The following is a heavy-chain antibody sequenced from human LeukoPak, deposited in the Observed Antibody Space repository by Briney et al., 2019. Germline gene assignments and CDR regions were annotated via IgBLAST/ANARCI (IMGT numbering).Heavy chain of an antibody. V-gene: IGHV4-34*01. D-gene: IGHD1-26*01. J-gene: IGHJ3*02. CDR2: INHSGST. CDR1: GGSFSGYY. CDR3: AREPIVGATSDAFDI. Sequence: SETLSLTCAVYGGSFSGYYWSWIRQPPGKGLEWIGEINHSGSTNYNPSLKSRVTISVDTSKNQFSLKLSSVTAADTAVYYCAREPIVGATSDAFDIWGQGTMVTVSS.